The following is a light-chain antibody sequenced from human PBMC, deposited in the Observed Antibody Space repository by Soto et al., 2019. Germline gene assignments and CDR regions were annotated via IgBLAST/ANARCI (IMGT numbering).Light chain of an antibody. J-gene: IGLJ2*01. CDR3: AAWDDSLNGVV. V-gene: IGLV1-44*01. Sequence: QSVLTQPPSASGTPGQRVTISCSGTSSNLGSNIVNWYRHLPGTAPKLLIYSNDQRPSGVPDRFSGSKSGTSASLAISGLQSEDEADYYCAAWDDSLNGVVFGGGTELTVL. CDR2: SND. CDR1: SSNLGSNI.